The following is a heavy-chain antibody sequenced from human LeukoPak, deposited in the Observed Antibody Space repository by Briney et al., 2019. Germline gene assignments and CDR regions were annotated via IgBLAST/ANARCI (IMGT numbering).Heavy chain of an antibody. D-gene: IGHD3-10*01. CDR3: ARLWFGELLYFDS. Sequence: GSLRLSCAASGFNVSNNYMNWVRQAPGKGLEWVSIIYSGGITYYADSVRGRFTISRDNSKNTLYLQMNNLRAEDTAVYYRARLWFGELLYFDSWGQGTLVTVSS. CDR2: IYSGGIT. V-gene: IGHV3-53*01. J-gene: IGHJ4*02. CDR1: GFNVSNNY.